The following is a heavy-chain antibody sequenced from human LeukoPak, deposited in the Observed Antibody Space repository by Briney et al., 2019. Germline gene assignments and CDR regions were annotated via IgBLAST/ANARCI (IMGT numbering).Heavy chain of an antibody. Sequence: PGGSLRLSCAASGFTFSNYGMHWVRQAPGKGLEWVTFMLYDETDKYYASSVKGRFTISRDNSKNTLYLQMNSLRAEDTAMYYCARDPIAAAGYWGQGTLVTVSS. CDR1: GFTFSNYG. J-gene: IGHJ4*02. CDR3: ARDPIAAAGY. D-gene: IGHD6-13*01. CDR2: MLYDETDK. V-gene: IGHV3-30*02.